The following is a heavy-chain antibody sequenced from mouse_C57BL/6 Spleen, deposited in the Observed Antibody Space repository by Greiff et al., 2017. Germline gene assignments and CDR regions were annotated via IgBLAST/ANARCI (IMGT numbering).Heavy chain of an antibody. CDR3: ARVLLRSYFDY. V-gene: IGHV1-26*01. Sequence: EVQLQQSGPELVKPGASVKISCKASGYTFTDYYMNWVKQSHGKSLEWIGDINPNNGGTSYNQKFKGKATLTVDKSSSTAYMEIRSLTSEDSAVYNCARVLLRSYFDYWGQGTTLTVSS. J-gene: IGHJ2*01. CDR2: INPNNGGT. D-gene: IGHD1-1*01. CDR1: GYTFTDYY.